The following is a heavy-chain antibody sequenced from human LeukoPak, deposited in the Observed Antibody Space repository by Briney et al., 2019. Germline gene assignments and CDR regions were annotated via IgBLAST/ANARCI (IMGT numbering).Heavy chain of an antibody. CDR2: ISSSSSYI. Sequence: PGGSLRLSCAASGFTLSSYSMNWVRQAPGKGLGWVSSISSSSSYIYYADSVKGRFTISRDNAKNSLYVQMDSLRAEDTAVYYCARGDSSGYVCDYWGQGTLVTVSS. CDR3: ARGDSSGYVCDY. V-gene: IGHV3-21*06. CDR1: GFTLSSYS. D-gene: IGHD3-22*01. J-gene: IGHJ4*02.